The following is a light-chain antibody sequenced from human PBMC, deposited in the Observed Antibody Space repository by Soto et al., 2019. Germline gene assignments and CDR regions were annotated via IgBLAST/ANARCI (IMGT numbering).Light chain of an antibody. Sequence: QPVLTQSPSASASLGASVKVTCTLSSGHSTYSIAWHQQQPEKGPRFLMNLNSDGSHTKGDGIPDRFSGSSSGAERYLTISSLQSEDEADYYCQTWGSGIVVFGGGTKVTVL. CDR2: LNSDGSH. J-gene: IGLJ2*01. V-gene: IGLV4-69*01. CDR1: SGHSTYS. CDR3: QTWGSGIVV.